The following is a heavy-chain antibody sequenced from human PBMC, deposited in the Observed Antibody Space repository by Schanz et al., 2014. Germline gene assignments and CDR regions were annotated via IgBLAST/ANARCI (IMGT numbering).Heavy chain of an antibody. Sequence: QVQLQESGPGLVKPSGTLSLTCDVTGGSINNNNWWTWVRQPPGKGLEWIGEILYRGDSNYKPSLRFRVPWSVDRSKTQSPLRVPSVTAADTAVYYCARVASWLGNGLDVWGQGTTVTSP. D-gene: IGHD3-9*01. J-gene: IGHJ6*02. CDR3: ARVASWLGNGLDV. CDR1: GGSINNNNW. CDR2: ILYRGDS. V-gene: IGHV4-4*02.